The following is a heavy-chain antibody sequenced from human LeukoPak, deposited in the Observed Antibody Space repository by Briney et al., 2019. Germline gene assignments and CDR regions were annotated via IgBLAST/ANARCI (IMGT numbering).Heavy chain of an antibody. Sequence: ASMKVSCKASGGTFISYAISWVRQAPGQGLEWMGGIIPIFGTANYAQKFQGRVTITADESTSTAYMELSSLRSEDTAVYYCALGIAAAGEKNWFDPWGQGTLVTVSS. J-gene: IGHJ5*02. V-gene: IGHV1-69*01. CDR1: GGTFISYA. CDR2: IIPIFGTA. D-gene: IGHD6-13*01. CDR3: ALGIAAAGEKNWFDP.